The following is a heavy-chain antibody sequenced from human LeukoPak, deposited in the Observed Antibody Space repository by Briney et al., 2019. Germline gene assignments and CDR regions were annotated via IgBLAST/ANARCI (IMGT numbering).Heavy chain of an antibody. CDR3: VANVEVATLTPFDY. V-gene: IGHV1-69*13. D-gene: IGHD2-21*01. CDR1: GRIFTSYA. CDR2: IIPYYGTT. Sequence: GASVKVSCKASGRIFTSYAVSWVRRLPGQGLKWMGGIIPYYGTTNYAQKFQGRVTITADASTSTAYMDMSSLRSEDTAVYYCVANVEVATLTPFDYWGQGTLVTVSS. J-gene: IGHJ4*02.